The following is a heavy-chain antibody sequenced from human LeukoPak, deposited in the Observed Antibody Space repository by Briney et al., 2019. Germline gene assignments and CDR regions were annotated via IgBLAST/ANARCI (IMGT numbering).Heavy chain of an antibody. Sequence: GGSLRPSCAASGFTFSSYSMNWVRQAPGKGLEWVSYISSSSSTIYYADSVKGRFTISRDNAKNSLYLQMNSLRAEDTAVYYCARDDGMVRGVILCYWGQGTLVTVSS. CDR2: ISSSSSTI. V-gene: IGHV3-48*01. CDR1: GFTFSSYS. J-gene: IGHJ4*02. CDR3: ARDDGMVRGVILCY. D-gene: IGHD3-10*01.